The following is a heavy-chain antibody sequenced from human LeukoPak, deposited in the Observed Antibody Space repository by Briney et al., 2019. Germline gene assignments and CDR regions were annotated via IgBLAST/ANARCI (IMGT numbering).Heavy chain of an antibody. J-gene: IGHJ5*02. CDR3: AKGSDYGGNSSAWFDP. CDR1: GFTFSSYA. D-gene: IGHD4-23*01. Sequence: GGSLRPSCAASGFTFSSYAMSWVRQAAGKGLEWVSAISWRGGNTYYAGSVKGRFTLPRHNSKNTLYLKMNSLRAEDTAVYYCAKGSDYGGNSSAWFDPWGQGTLVTVSS. V-gene: IGHV3-23*01. CDR2: ISWRGGNT.